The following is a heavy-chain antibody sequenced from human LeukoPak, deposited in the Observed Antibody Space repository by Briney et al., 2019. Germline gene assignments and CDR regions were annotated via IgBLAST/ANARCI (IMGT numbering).Heavy chain of an antibody. CDR3: ARSRLGRASAGKKYYYYGMDV. J-gene: IGHJ6*02. Sequence: GGSLRLSCAASGFNFRTYAMYWVRQAPGKGLEWVAVISYGGSNRYYADSVKGRFTISRDNSKNTLYLQMNGLRAEDTAVYYCARSRLGRASAGKKYYYYGMDVWGQGTTVTVSS. D-gene: IGHD6-13*01. CDR2: ISYGGSNR. V-gene: IGHV3-30*04. CDR1: GFNFRTYA.